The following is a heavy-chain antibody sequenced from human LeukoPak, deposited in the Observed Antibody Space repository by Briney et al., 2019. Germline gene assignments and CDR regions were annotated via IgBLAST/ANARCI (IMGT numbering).Heavy chain of an antibody. V-gene: IGHV3-43*02. CDR2: ISGNGGNT. Sequence: TGGSLRLSCAASGFTFDDYAMHWVRQVPGKGLEWVSLISGNGGNTYYADSVKGRFTFSRDNSKNSLYLQMNSLRTEDTALYYCAKDISNWNSRHFDYWGQGTLVTVSS. J-gene: IGHJ4*02. CDR1: GFTFDDYA. CDR3: AKDISNWNSRHFDY. D-gene: IGHD1-7*01.